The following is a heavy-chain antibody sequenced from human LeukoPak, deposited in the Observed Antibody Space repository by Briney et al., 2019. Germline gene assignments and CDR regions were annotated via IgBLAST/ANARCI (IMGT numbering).Heavy chain of an antibody. J-gene: IGHJ4*02. CDR2: IYSDNT. V-gene: IGHV3-53*01. Sequence: GGSLRLSCTVSGFTVSSNSMSWVRQAPGKGLEWVSFIYSDNTHYSDSVKGRFTISRDNSKNTLYLQMNSLRAEDTAVYYSAKRAGAYSHPYDYWGQGTLVTVSS. CDR3: AKRAGAYSHPYDY. CDR1: GFTVSSNS. D-gene: IGHD4/OR15-4a*01.